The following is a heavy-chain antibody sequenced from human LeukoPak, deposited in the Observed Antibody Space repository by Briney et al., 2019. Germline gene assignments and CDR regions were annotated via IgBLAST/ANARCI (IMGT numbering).Heavy chain of an antibody. CDR3: ARDGGHDYGDYEG. D-gene: IGHD4-17*01. CDR2: IIPIFGTA. J-gene: IGHJ4*02. CDR1: GGTFSSYA. V-gene: IGHV1-69*13. Sequence: SVKVSCKASGGTFSSYAISWVRQAPGQGLEWMGGIIPIFGTANYAQKFQGRVTITADESTSTAYMGLSSLRSEDTAVYYCARDGGHDYGDYEGWGQGTLVTVSS.